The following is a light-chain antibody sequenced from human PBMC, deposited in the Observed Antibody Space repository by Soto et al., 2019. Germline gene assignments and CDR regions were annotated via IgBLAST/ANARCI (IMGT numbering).Light chain of an antibody. Sequence: EIVLTQSPDTLSLSPGERATLSCRASQSVSSIFLAWYHQKPGQAPSLLIYRSSSRATGIPDRFTGSGSGTDFTLTISRLEPEDFAVYYCQQYESSPLTFGGGTKVEIK. CDR2: RSS. V-gene: IGKV3-20*01. CDR3: QQYESSPLT. J-gene: IGKJ4*01. CDR1: QSVSSIF.